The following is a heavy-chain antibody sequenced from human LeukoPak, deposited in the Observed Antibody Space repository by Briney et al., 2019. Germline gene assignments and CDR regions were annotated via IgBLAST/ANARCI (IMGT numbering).Heavy chain of an antibody. V-gene: IGHV1-18*01. CDR2: ISAHNGNT. D-gene: IGHD3-3*01. J-gene: IGHJ4*02. CDR3: ATGGRFWSAYYDF. CDR1: GYTFTSYG. Sequence: ASVKVSCKASGYTFTSYGISWVRQAPGQGLEWMGWISAHNGNTYYAQSLQGRVTMTAETSTSTAYMELRSLRCDDTAVYYCATGGRFWSAYYDFWGQGTLVTVSS.